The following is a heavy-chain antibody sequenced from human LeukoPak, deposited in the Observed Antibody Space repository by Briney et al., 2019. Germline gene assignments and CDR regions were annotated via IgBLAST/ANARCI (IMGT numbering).Heavy chain of an antibody. CDR3: AKDQGERFLEWFPDAFDI. V-gene: IGHV3-23*01. CDR2: ISGSGGST. CDR1: GFTFSSYA. J-gene: IGHJ3*02. D-gene: IGHD3-3*01. Sequence: GGSLRLSCAASGFTFSSYAMSWVRQAPGKGLEWVSAISGSGGSTYYADSVKGRFTISRDNSKNTLYLQMNSLRAEDTAVYYCAKDQGERFLEWFPDAFDIWGQGTMVTVSS.